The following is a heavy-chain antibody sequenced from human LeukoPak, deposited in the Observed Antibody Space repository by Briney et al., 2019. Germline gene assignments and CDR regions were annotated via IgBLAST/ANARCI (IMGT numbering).Heavy chain of an antibody. CDR1: GASFTGLY. CDR2: INRGGST. D-gene: IGHD3-10*01. V-gene: IGHV4-34*01. CDR3: ARGRGTGSYYGS. J-gene: IGHJ5*02. Sequence: PSETLSLTSGVEGASFTGLYWSWIRQPPGKGLEWIGEINRGGSTNYDPSLKSRVTISVDTSKNQFSLKMNSVTAADTGIYYCARGRGTGSYYGSWGQGTLVTVSS.